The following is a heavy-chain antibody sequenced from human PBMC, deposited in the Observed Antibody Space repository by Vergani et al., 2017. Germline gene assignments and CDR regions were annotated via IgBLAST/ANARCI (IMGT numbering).Heavy chain of an antibody. CDR2: FDPEDGET. V-gene: IGHV1-24*01. J-gene: IGHJ4*02. D-gene: IGHD1-26*01. CDR3: ATGAVGEFDY. CDR1: GYPFTSYY. Sequence: QVQLVQSGAEVKKPGASVKVSCKASGYPFTSYYMHWVRQAPGQGLEWRGGFDPEDGETIYAQKFQGRVTMTEDTSTDTAYRELSSLGSEDTAVYYCATGAVGEFDYWGQGTLVTVSS.